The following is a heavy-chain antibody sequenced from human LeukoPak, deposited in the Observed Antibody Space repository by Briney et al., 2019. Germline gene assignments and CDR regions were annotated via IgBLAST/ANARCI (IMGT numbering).Heavy chain of an antibody. J-gene: IGHJ4*02. V-gene: IGHV3-33*06. CDR2: IWYDVNNK. Sequence: SGGSLRLSCAASGFSFGSYGMHWVRQAPGKGLEWVAVIWYDVNNKYYADSVKGRFTISRDNSKNTLYLQMNSLRAEGTAVYYCAKDGSSGHYSLDYWGQGTLVTVSS. D-gene: IGHD3-22*01. CDR3: AKDGSSGHYSLDY. CDR1: GFSFGSYG.